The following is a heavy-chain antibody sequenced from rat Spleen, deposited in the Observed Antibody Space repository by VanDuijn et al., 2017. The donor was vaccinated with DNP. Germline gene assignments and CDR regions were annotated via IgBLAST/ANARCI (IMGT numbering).Heavy chain of an antibody. Sequence: EVQLQESGPGLVKPSQSLSLTCSVTGYSITSNHKWSWIRKFPGNELEWMGYINNAGSTNYNPSLKSRFSITTDTPKNQFFLQVNSVDTEDTATYYCAIQLGVFDYWDQGVMVTVSS. J-gene: IGHJ2*01. V-gene: IGHV3-3*01. CDR3: AIQLGVFDY. CDR1: GYSITSNHK. CDR2: INNAGST. D-gene: IGHD5-1*01.